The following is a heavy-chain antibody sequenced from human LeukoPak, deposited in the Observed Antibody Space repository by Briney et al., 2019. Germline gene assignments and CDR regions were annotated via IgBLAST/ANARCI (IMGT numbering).Heavy chain of an antibody. V-gene: IGHV3-30-3*01. CDR3: ARDLGGYGYYGMDV. CDR1: GFTLSGFA. Sequence: GGSLRLPCAASGFTLSGFAMHWVRQAPGKGLEWVAVLLHDGSEKYYADSVKGRFTISRDTSKNMVYLQMNSLRAGETVVYYCARDLGGYGYYGMDVWGQGTTVTVSS. CDR2: LLHDGSEK. D-gene: IGHD3-22*01. J-gene: IGHJ6*02.